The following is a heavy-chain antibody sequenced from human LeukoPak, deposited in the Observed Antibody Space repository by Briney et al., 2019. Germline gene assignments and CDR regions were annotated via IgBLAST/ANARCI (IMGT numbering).Heavy chain of an antibody. V-gene: IGHV4-59*01. CDR3: ARAVYSSGWFDY. D-gene: IGHD6-19*01. CDR2: IYYSGST. J-gene: IGHJ4*02. CDR1: GGSISSYY. Sequence: SGTLSLTCTVSGGSISSYYWSWIRQPPGKGLEWIGYIYYSGSTNYNPSLKSRVTISVDTSKNQFSLKLSSVTAADTAVYYCARAVYSSGWFDYWGQGTLVTVSP.